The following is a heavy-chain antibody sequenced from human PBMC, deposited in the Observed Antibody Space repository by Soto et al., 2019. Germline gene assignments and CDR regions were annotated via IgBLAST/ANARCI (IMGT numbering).Heavy chain of an antibody. Sequence: QLQLQESGPGLVKPSETLSLTCTVSGGSISSSSYYWGWIRQPPGKGLEWIGSIYYSGSTYYNPSLKSRVTISVDTSKNQFSLKLSSVTAADTAVYYCARQGKRITMIVVPYPTQFDYWGQGTLVTVSS. J-gene: IGHJ4*02. CDR3: ARQGKRITMIVVPYPTQFDY. V-gene: IGHV4-39*01. CDR2: IYYSGST. D-gene: IGHD3-22*01. CDR1: GGSISSSSYY.